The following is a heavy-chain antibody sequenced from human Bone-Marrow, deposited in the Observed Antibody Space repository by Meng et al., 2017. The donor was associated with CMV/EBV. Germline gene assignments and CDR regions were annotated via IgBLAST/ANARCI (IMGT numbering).Heavy chain of an antibody. V-gene: IGHV1-69*05. J-gene: IGHJ5*02. CDR3: ARGRGAGMNWFDP. CDR1: GGTFSSYT. D-gene: IGHD4/OR15-4a*01. Sequence: SVKVSCKASGGTFSSYTISWVRQAPGQGLEWMGGIIPIFGTANYAQKFQGRVTITTDESTSTAYMELSSLRSEDTAVYYCARGRGAGMNWFDPWGQGTLVTVSS. CDR2: IIPIFGTA.